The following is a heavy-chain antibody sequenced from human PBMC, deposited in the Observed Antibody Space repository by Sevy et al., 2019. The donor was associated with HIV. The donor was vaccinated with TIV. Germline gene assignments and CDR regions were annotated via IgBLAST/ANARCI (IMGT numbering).Heavy chain of an antibody. V-gene: IGHV3-53*01. CDR1: GFIVNSNY. Sequence: GGSLRLSCAASGFIVNSNYMSWVRQAPGKGLEWVSVTYSGGRTYTADSVKGRFTISRDNSKNTLYLQMNSLRAEDTAVYYCARVLGRVSGYGMDVWGQGTTVTVSS. J-gene: IGHJ6*02. CDR2: TYSGGRT. CDR3: ARVLGRVSGYGMDV. D-gene: IGHD3-16*01.